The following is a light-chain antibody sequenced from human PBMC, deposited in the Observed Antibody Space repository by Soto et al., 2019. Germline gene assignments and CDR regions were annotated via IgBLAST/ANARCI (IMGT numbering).Light chain of an antibody. CDR2: GAS. Sequence: EIVMTQSPATLSVSPGERATLSCRASQSVSSNLAWYQQKPGQAPRLLIYGASNRATGIPARFSGSGSGTEFTLTISSLQSEHFAVYYCQQYNNWPPWIAFGQGTRLEIK. CDR3: QQYNNWPPWIA. CDR1: QSVSSN. V-gene: IGKV3-15*01. J-gene: IGKJ5*01.